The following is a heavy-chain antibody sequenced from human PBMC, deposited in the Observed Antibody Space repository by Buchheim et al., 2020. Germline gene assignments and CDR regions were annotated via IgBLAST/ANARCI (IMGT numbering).Heavy chain of an antibody. J-gene: IGHJ4*02. Sequence: QVQLQQWGAGLLKPSETLSLTCAVSGASISHYHWSWIRQSAGKGLEWIGRYHRTGITDYNPSLRSRVTISVDTSKNQFSLRVTSVTAADTALYYCATLEGSGVPDYWGQGTL. V-gene: IGHV4-59*10. D-gene: IGHD3-10*01. CDR2: YHRTGIT. CDR1: GASISHYH. CDR3: ATLEGSGVPDY.